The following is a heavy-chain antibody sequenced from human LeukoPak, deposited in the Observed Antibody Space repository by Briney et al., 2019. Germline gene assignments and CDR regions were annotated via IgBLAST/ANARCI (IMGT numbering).Heavy chain of an antibody. CDR3: ARDLDSGNYYSLGY. CDR2: IYSGGTT. Sequence: GGSLRLSCAASGFTFSSYAMSWVRQAPGKGLEWVSVIYSGGTTYYADSVKGRFTISRDNSKNTLYLQMNSLRAEDTAVYYCARDLDSGNYYSLGYWGQGTLVTVSS. CDR1: GFTFSSYA. V-gene: IGHV3-66*02. D-gene: IGHD1-26*01. J-gene: IGHJ4*02.